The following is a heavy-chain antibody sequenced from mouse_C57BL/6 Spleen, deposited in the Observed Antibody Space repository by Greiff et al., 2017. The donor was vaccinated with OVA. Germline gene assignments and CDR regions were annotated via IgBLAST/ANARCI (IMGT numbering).Heavy chain of an antibody. CDR1: GFSLTSYG. CDR3: AKKEGDYYGSFAY. J-gene: IGHJ3*01. CDR2: IWRGGST. V-gene: IGHV2-5-1*01. D-gene: IGHD1-1*01. Sequence: QVQLKESGPSLVQPSQSLSITCTVSGFSLTSYGVHWVRQSPGKGLEWLGVIWRGGSTDYNAAFMSRLSITKDNSKSQVFFKMNSLQADDTAIYYCAKKEGDYYGSFAYWGQGTLVTVSA.